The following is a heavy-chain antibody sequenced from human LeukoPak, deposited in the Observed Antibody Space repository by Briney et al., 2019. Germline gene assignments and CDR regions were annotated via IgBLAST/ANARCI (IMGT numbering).Heavy chain of an antibody. CDR2: IYSGGST. J-gene: IGHJ4*02. Sequence: GGSLRLSCAASGFTVSSNYMSWVRQAPGKGLEWVSVIYSGGSTYYADSVKGRFTISRDNSKNTLYLQMNSLRAEDTAVYYCAKDHSSGWYVRGYFDYWGQGTLVTVSS. CDR3: AKDHSSGWYVRGYFDY. D-gene: IGHD6-19*01. V-gene: IGHV3-66*01. CDR1: GFTVSSNY.